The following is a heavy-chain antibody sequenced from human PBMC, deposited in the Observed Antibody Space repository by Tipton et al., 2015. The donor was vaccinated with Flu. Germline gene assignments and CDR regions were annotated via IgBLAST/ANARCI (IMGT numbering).Heavy chain of an antibody. CDR2: THNSGSP. D-gene: IGHD6-19*01. CDR3: ARDVTRAWLGYWYFDL. CDR1: GGSISSYY. Sequence: TLSLTCTVSGGSISSYYWSWIRQPPGKGLEWIGYTHNSGSPKYNPSLKSRVTISVDTSKNQFSLKLSSVTAADTAVYYCARDVTRAWLGYWYFDLWGRGTLVTASS. J-gene: IGHJ2*01. V-gene: IGHV4-59*01.